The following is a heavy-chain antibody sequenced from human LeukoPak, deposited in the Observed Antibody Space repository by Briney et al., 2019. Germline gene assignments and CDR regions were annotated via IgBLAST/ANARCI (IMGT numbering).Heavy chain of an antibody. CDR1: GFTFSSYW. J-gene: IGHJ3*02. Sequence: PGGSLRLSCAASGFTFSSYWMSWVRQAPGKGLEWVANIKQDGSEKYYVDSVKGRFTISRDNAKNSLYLQMNSLRAEDTAVYYCARDRDYVWGSYRSLDAFDIWGQGTMVTVSS. V-gene: IGHV3-7*01. CDR2: IKQDGSEK. CDR3: ARDRDYVWGSYRSLDAFDI. D-gene: IGHD3-16*02.